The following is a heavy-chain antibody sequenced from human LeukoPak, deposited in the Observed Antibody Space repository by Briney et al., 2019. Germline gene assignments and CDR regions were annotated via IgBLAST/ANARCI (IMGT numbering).Heavy chain of an antibody. V-gene: IGHV4-30-4*08. CDR2: IYYSGST. Sequence: SETLSLTCTVSGGAISSGDYYWSWIRQPPGKGLEWIGYIYYSGSTYYNPSLKSRVTISVDTSKNQFSLKLSSVTAADTAVYYCARVHSSSWYYFDYWGQGTLVTVSS. CDR3: ARVHSSSWYYFDY. D-gene: IGHD6-13*01. J-gene: IGHJ4*02. CDR1: GGAISSGDYY.